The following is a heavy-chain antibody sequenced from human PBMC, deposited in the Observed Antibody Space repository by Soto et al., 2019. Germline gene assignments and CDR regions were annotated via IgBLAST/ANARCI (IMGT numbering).Heavy chain of an antibody. V-gene: IGHV1-69*13. D-gene: IGHD6-13*01. CDR3: ARDSCSSWDPWGPYNWFDP. Sequence: ASVKVSCKASGGTFSSYAISWVRQAPGQGLEWMGGIIPIFGTANYAQKFQGRVTITADESTSTAYMELSSLRSEDTAVYYCARDSCSSWDPWGPYNWFDPWGQGTLVTVSS. CDR2: IIPIFGTA. J-gene: IGHJ5*02. CDR1: GGTFSSYA.